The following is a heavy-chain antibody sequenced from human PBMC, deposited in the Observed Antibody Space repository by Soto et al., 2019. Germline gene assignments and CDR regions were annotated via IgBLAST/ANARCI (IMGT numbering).Heavy chain of an antibody. CDR2: ISGVRDYI. Sequence: LRLSCAASGFTFSYYPLHWVRRAPGKGLEWVSSISGVRDYIRYADSVKGRFAISRDNAKTSLYLQMNSLTAEDTAVYYCAREGVHNYTEYYFDYWGQGTLVTVSS. CDR3: AREGVHNYTEYYFDY. D-gene: IGHD3-10*01. J-gene: IGHJ4*02. CDR1: GFTFSYYP. V-gene: IGHV3-21*06.